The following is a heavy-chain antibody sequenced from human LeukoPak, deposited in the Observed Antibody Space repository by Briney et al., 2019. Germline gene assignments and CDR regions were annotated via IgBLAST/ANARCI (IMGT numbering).Heavy chain of an antibody. J-gene: IGHJ4*02. CDR3: ARDRPGITVAGALDY. Sequence: GRSLRLSCAASGFTFSNHVMRWVRQAPGKGLEWVAVISSDGNNKYYADSVQGRFTIARDNSKNTLYLQMNSLRAEDTAVYYCARDRPGITVAGALDYWGQGTLVTVSS. V-gene: IGHV3-30*04. CDR2: ISSDGNNK. CDR1: GFTFSNHV. D-gene: IGHD6-19*01.